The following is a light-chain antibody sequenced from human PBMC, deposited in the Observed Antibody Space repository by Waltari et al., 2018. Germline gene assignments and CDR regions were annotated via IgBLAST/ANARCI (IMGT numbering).Light chain of an antibody. J-gene: IGKJ4*01. V-gene: IGKV3-15*01. Sequence: RVMMQSPATLSVSPGERATLSCRASQSVKNNLAWYQQKPGQAPSLLIYAGSTRATGVPARFSGSGSGTEFTLTISSRQSEDVAVYYCQQYDRWPPLTFGGGTKVEIK. CDR3: QQYDRWPPLT. CDR1: QSVKNN. CDR2: AGS.